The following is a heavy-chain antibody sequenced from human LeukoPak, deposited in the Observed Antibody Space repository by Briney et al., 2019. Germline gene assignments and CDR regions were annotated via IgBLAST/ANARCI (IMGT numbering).Heavy chain of an antibody. V-gene: IGHV3-7*01. J-gene: IGHJ4*02. Sequence: PGGSLRLSCTASEFTFSRYWMNWVRQAPVKGLEWVANIKEDGSERYYVDSVKGRFTISRDNAKNSLYLQMNSLRAEDTAVYYCARDPSSLRDSFDYWGQGTLVIVSS. D-gene: IGHD6-6*01. CDR1: EFTFSRYW. CDR2: IKEDGSER. CDR3: ARDPSSLRDSFDY.